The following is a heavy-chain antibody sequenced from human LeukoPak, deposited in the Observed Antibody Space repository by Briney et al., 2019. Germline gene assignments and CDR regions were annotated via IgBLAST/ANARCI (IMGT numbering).Heavy chain of an antibody. Sequence: GESLKISCKGSGYSFTSHWIGWVRQMPGEGLEWMGIICPGDSDTRYSPSFQGQVTVSTDKSISTAYLQWSSLKASDTAMYYCARTYYYGSGTSLSAFDIWGQGTMVTVSS. CDR1: GYSFTSHW. V-gene: IGHV5-51*01. D-gene: IGHD3-10*01. CDR2: ICPGDSDT. J-gene: IGHJ3*02. CDR3: ARTYYYGSGTSLSAFDI.